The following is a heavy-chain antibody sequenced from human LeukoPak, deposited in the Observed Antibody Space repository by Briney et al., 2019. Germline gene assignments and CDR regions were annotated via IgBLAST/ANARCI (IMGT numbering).Heavy chain of an antibody. CDR1: GFTFSSYA. V-gene: IGHV3-30-3*01. CDR3: ARDYDFWSGYLRY. Sequence: QTGGSLRLSCAASGFTFSSYAMHWVRQAPGKGLEWVAVISYDGSNKYYADSVKGRFTISRDNAKNSLYLQMNSLRAEDTAVYYCARDYDFWSGYLRYWGQGTLVTVSS. J-gene: IGHJ4*02. CDR2: ISYDGSNK. D-gene: IGHD3-3*01.